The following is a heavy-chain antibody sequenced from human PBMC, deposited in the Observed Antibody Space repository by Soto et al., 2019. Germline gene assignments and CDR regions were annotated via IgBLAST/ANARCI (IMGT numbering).Heavy chain of an antibody. J-gene: IGHJ6*02. Sequence: GGSLRLSCAASGFTFSNYAMSWVRQAPGKGLEWVSAISGGSGGSSNYADSVKGRFTISRDNSKNTLYLQMNSLRAEDTAVYYCSTGYYGMDVWGQGTTVTVSS. V-gene: IGHV3-23*01. D-gene: IGHD2-2*01. CDR3: STGYYGMDV. CDR1: GFTFSNYA. CDR2: ISGGSGGSS.